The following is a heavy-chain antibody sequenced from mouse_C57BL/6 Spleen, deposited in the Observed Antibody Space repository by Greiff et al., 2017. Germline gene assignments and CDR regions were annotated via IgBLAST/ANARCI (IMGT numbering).Heavy chain of an antibody. Sequence: QVQLKQPGTELVKPGASVKLSCKASGYTFTSYWMHWVKQRPGQGLEWIGNINPSNGGTNYNEKFKSTATLTVDKSSSTAYMQLSSLTSEDSAVYYCAREDYYGSSLRFAYWGQGTLVTVAA. V-gene: IGHV1-53*01. CDR1: GYTFTSYW. J-gene: IGHJ3*01. CDR3: AREDYYGSSLRFAY. CDR2: INPSNGGT. D-gene: IGHD1-1*01.